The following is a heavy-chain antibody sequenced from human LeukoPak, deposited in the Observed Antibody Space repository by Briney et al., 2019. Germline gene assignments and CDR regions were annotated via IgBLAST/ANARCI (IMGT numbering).Heavy chain of an antibody. CDR2: INHSGST. CDR1: GGSFSGYY. V-gene: IGHV4-34*01. J-gene: IGHJ5*02. Sequence: SSETLSLTCAVYGGSFSGYYWSWIRQPPGKGLEWIGEINHSGSTNYNPSLKSRVTISVDTSKNQFSLKLSSVTAADTAVYYCARVGGIRVVVVAAKRHWSDPWGQGTLVTVSS. CDR3: ARVGGIRVVVVAAKRHWSDP. D-gene: IGHD2-15*01.